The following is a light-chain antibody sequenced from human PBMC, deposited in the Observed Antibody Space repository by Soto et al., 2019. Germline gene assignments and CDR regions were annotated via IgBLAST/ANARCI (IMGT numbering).Light chain of an antibody. CDR1: QTISSTY. CDR3: QQYGSSPKT. V-gene: IGKV3-20*01. J-gene: IGKJ1*01. Sequence: EIVLTQSPGTLSLSPGDRATLSCRASQTISSTYLAWYRQKPDQAPRLLIYAASTRATGIPDRFSGSGSGTDFTLTISRLEPEDFAVYYCQQYGSSPKTFGQGTKVDIK. CDR2: AAS.